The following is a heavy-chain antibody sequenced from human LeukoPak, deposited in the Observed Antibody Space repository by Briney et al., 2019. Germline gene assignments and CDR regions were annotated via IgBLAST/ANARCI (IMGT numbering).Heavy chain of an antibody. CDR3: ARDDRGLGQALDY. CDR1: GFTFSTYS. D-gene: IGHD1-14*01. Sequence: GGSLRLSCAASGFTFSTYSMSWVRQAPGKGLEWVSPISSSSSYIYYADSVKGRFTISRDNTKNSLYLQMNSLRAEDTAVYYCARDDRGLGQALDYWGQGTLVTVSS. V-gene: IGHV3-21*01. CDR2: ISSSSSYI. J-gene: IGHJ4*02.